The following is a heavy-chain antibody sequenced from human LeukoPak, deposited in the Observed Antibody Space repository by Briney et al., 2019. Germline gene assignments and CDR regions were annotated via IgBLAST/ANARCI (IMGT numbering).Heavy chain of an antibody. D-gene: IGHD6-19*01. CDR2: IYYSGST. CDR3: ARRGAVAGFRHFDS. V-gene: IGHV4-39*07. CDR1: GGSISSSSYY. J-gene: IGHJ4*02. Sequence: SETLSLTCTVSGGSISSSSYYWGWIRQPPGKGLEWIGSIYYSGSTYYNPSLKSRVTISVDTSKNQFSLKLSSVTAADTAVYYCARRGAVAGFRHFDSWGQGTLVTVSS.